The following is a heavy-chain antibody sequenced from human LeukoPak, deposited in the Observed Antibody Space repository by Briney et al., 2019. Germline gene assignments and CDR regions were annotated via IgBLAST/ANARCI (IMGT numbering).Heavy chain of an antibody. J-gene: IGHJ4*02. CDR1: GGSFSGYY. D-gene: IGHD4-4*01. CDR3: ARIGSYRGYFDY. CDR2: INHSGST. Sequence: PSETLSLTCAVYGGSFSGYYWSWIRQPPGKGLEWIGEINHSGSTNYNPSLKSRVTISVDTSKNQSSLKLSSVTAADTAVYYCARIGSYRGYFDYWGQGTLVTVSS. V-gene: IGHV4-34*01.